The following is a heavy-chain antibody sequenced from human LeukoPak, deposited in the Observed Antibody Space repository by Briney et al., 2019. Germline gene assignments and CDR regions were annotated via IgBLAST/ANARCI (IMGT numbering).Heavy chain of an antibody. CDR2: IHHSGNT. V-gene: IGHV4-4*02. Sequence: ASETLSLTCAVSGDSITNDDWWSWVRQPPGKGLEWIVEIHHSGNTNYNPSLKSRVTTSMDKSKNQVSLKVNSVTAADTAVYYCVRGAGLIYSDRGGIRGYFDYWGQGALVTVSS. J-gene: IGHJ4*02. CDR3: VRGAGLIYSDRGGIRGYFDY. CDR1: GDSITNDDW. D-gene: IGHD3-22*01.